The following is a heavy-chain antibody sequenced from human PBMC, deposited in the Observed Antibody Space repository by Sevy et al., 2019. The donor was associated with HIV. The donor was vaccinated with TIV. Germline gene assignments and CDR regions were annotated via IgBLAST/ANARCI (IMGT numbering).Heavy chain of an antibody. CDR2: IYSGGST. CDR1: GFTVSSNC. CDR3: ARMSENCSGGSCYLAY. Sequence: GGSLRLSCAASGFTVSSNCMTWVRQAPGKGLEWVSLIYSGGSTYYADSVKGRFTIPRDNSKNTLYLQMNSLRAEDTAIYYCARMSENCSGGSCYLAYWGQGTLVTVSS. J-gene: IGHJ4*02. V-gene: IGHV3-53*01. D-gene: IGHD2-15*01.